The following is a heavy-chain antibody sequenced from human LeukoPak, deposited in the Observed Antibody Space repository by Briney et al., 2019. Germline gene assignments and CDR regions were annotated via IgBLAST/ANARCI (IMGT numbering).Heavy chain of an antibody. CDR1: GFTFSSYW. D-gene: IGHD3-10*01. Sequence: GGTLRLSCEASGFTFSSYWMHWVRQAPGKGLVWVSRINSDGITTNYADSVRGRFTISRDNAKNTLYLQMNSLRAEDTAIYHCLRVEYYASGRFFQHWGQGTSFPVSS. J-gene: IGHJ1*01. V-gene: IGHV3-74*01. CDR2: INSDGITT. CDR3: LRVEYYASGRFFQH.